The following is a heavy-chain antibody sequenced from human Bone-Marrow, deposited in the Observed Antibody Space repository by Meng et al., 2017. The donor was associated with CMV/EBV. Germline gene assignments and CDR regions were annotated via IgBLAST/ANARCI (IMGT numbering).Heavy chain of an antibody. CDR3: ARETLRVGDDAFDI. Sequence: GGSLRLSCAASGFTFSTYWMHWVRQAPGKGLVWVSRINSDGSSTNYADSVKGRFTISRDNAKNTLYLQMNGLRAEDTAVYYCARETLRVGDDAFDIWGQGTMVTVSS. J-gene: IGHJ3*02. V-gene: IGHV3-74*01. D-gene: IGHD1-26*01. CDR2: INSDGSST. CDR1: GFTFSTYW.